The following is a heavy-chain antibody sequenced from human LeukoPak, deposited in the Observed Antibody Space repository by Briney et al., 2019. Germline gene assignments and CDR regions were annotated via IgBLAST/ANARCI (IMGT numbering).Heavy chain of an antibody. D-gene: IGHD1-20*01. J-gene: IGHJ4*02. Sequence: SETLSLTCSVSGGSISSYYWSWIRQTAGKGLEWLGRIYSSGSTNYNPSLKSRVTMSVDMSKNQFSLKLSSVTAADTAVYYCASLRGDNWNYYDYWGQGILVTVSS. V-gene: IGHV4-4*07. CDR1: GGSISSYY. CDR3: ASLRGDNWNYYDY. CDR2: IYSSGST.